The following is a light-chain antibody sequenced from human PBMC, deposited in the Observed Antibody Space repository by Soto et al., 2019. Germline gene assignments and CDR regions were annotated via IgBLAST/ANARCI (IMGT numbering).Light chain of an antibody. CDR1: QGISSA. J-gene: IGKJ4*01. CDR2: HAS. V-gene: IGKV1-13*02. Sequence: AIPLTQSPSSLSASVGDRVSVSCRASQGISSALVWYQQKPGKTPKLLIYHASTLKSGVPSRFSGSGSGTEFTLTISSLQPEDVATYYCQQYNSYPLTFGGWTK. CDR3: QQYNSYPLT.